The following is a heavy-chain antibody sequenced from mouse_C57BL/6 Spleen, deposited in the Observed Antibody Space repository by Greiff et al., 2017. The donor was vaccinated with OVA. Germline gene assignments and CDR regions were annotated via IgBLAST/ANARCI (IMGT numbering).Heavy chain of an antibody. V-gene: IGHV1-82*01. D-gene: IGHD1-1*01. Sequence: QVQLQQSGPELVKPGASVKISCKASGYAFSSYWMNWVKQRPGKGLEWIGRIYPGDGDTNYNGKFKGKATLTGDKASSTAYMQLSSLTSEDSAVYFWARERAPYYGSSYDAMDYWGQGTSVTVSS. CDR1: GYAFSSYW. CDR3: ARERAPYYGSSYDAMDY. CDR2: IYPGDGDT. J-gene: IGHJ4*01.